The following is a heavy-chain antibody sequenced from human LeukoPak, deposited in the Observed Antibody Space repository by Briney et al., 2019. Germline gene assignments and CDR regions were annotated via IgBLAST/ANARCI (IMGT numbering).Heavy chain of an antibody. CDR2: INHSGST. V-gene: IGHV4-34*01. D-gene: IGHD3-3*01. J-gene: IGHJ4*02. Sequence: PSETLSLTCAVYGASFSGYYWSWIRQPPGKGLEWIGGINHSGSTNYNPSLKSRVTISVDTSKNQFSLKLSSVTAADTAVYYCARFYVLRFLEWLWTYFDYWGQGTLVTVSS. CDR3: ARFYVLRFLEWLWTYFDY. CDR1: GASFSGYY.